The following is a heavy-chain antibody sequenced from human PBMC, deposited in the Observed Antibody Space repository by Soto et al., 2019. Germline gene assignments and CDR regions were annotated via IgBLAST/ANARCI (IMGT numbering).Heavy chain of an antibody. D-gene: IGHD2-21*01. V-gene: IGHV3-30*18. J-gene: IGHJ5*02. CDR2: ISYDGSNK. CDR1: GFTFSSYG. Sequence: GGSLRLSCAASGFTFSSYGMHWVRQAPGKGLEWVAVISYDGSNKYYADSVKGRFTISRDNSKNTLYLQMNSLRAEDTAVYYCAKDFSVVSDSDPWGQGTLVTVSS. CDR3: AKDFSVVSDSDP.